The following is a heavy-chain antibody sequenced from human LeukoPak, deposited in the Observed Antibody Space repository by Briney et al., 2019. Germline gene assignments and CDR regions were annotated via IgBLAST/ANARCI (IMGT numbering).Heavy chain of an antibody. Sequence: GGSLRLSCAASGFTFDDYAMHWVRQAPGKGLEWVSLISGDGGSTYYAGSVKGRFTISRDNSKNSLYLQMNSLRTEDTALYYCAKTKGEMATILPIDYWGQGTLVTVSS. CDR1: GFTFDDYA. V-gene: IGHV3-43*02. CDR2: ISGDGGST. J-gene: IGHJ4*02. D-gene: IGHD5-24*01. CDR3: AKTKGEMATILPIDY.